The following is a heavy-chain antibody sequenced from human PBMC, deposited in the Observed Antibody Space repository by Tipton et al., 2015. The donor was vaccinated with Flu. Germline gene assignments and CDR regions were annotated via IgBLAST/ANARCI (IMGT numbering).Heavy chain of an antibody. Sequence: TLSLTCSVSGGSITNYYWSWIRQPPGKGLEWIGYIYSSGSTTYNPSLKSRVSMSADTSMNQFSLRLNPMTAADTAIYYCARVLAGHFGEGYFFDYWGQGALVTVSS. J-gene: IGHJ4*02. D-gene: IGHD3-10*01. CDR3: ARVLAGHFGEGYFFDY. V-gene: IGHV4-59*01. CDR2: IYSSGST. CDR1: GGSITNYY.